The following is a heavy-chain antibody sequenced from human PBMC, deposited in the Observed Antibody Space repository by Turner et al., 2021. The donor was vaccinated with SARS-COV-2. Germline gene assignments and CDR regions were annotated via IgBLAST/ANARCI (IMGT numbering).Heavy chain of an antibody. J-gene: IGHJ4*02. Sequence: QVQLVESGGGVVQPGRSLRLSCAAPGFTCSSYGMHWVRQAPGKGLEWVAVISYDGSNKYYADSVKGRFTISRDNSKNTLYLQMNSLRAEDTAVYYCAKQLGLYSNPMYYFDYWGQGTLVTVSS. CDR2: ISYDGSNK. CDR1: GFTCSSYG. D-gene: IGHD4-4*01. CDR3: AKQLGLYSNPMYYFDY. V-gene: IGHV3-30*18.